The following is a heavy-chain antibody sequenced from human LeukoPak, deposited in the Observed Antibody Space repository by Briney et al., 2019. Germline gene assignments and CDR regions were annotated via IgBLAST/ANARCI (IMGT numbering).Heavy chain of an antibody. D-gene: IGHD6-13*01. J-gene: IGHJ4*02. V-gene: IGHV4-59*01. CDR3: ARGVYIAAAQYGY. Sequence: SETLSLTCTVSGGSISSYYWSWIRQPPGKGLEWIGYIYYSGTTNYNPSLKSRVTISVDTSKNQFSLNLSSVPAADTAVYYCARGVYIAAAQYGYWGQGTLVTVSS. CDR2: IYYSGTT. CDR1: GGSISSYY.